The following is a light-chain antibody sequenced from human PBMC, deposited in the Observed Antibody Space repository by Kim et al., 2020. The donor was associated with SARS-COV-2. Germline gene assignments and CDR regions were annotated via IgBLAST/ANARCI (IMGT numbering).Light chain of an antibody. CDR1: RSVSSSY. CDR2: GAS. Sequence: EIVLTQSPGTLSLSPGERATLSCRASRSVSSSYLAWYQQKPGQAPRLLIYGASSRATGIPDRFSGSGSGTDFTLTISRLEPEDFAVYYCQQYGSSPRRYTFGQGTKLEI. J-gene: IGKJ2*01. V-gene: IGKV3-20*01. CDR3: QQYGSSPRRYT.